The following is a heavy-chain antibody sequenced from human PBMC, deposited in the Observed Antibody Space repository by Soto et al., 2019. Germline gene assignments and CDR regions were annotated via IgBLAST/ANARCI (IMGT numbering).Heavy chain of an antibody. D-gene: IGHD3-22*01. CDR1: GGSISSYY. CDR2: IYYSGST. CDR3: ARAKYYYDSSGYYRDVAFDI. Sequence: SETLSLTCTVSGGSISSYYWGWIRQPPGKGLEWIGYIYYSGSTNYNPSLKSRVTISVDTSKNQFSLKLSSVTAADTAVYYCARAKYYYDSSGYYRDVAFDIWGQGTMVTVSS. V-gene: IGHV4-59*01. J-gene: IGHJ3*02.